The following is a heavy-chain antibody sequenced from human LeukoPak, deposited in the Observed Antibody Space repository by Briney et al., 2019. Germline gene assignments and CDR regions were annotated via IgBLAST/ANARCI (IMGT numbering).Heavy chain of an antibody. V-gene: IGHV3-9*01. CDR2: ISWNSGSI. CDR3: AKDIGKARRNYGTQFDY. D-gene: IGHD4-11*01. Sequence: GGSLRLSCAASGFTFDDYAMHCVRQAPGKGLEWVSGISWNSGSIGYADSVKGRFTISRDNAKNSLYLQMNSLRAEDTALYYCAKDIGKARRNYGTQFDYWGQGTLVTVSS. J-gene: IGHJ4*02. CDR1: GFTFDDYA.